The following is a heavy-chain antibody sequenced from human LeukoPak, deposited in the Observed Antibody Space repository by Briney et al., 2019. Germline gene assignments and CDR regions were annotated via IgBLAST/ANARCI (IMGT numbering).Heavy chain of an antibody. J-gene: IGHJ4*02. D-gene: IGHD3-10*01. CDR3: ARHSPMVRGVTTGDY. V-gene: IGHV1-2*02. CDR2: INPNSGGT. Sequence: ASVKVSCKASGYTFTGYYMHWVRQAPGQGLEWMGWINPNSGGTNYAQKFQGRVTMTRDTSISTAYMELSRLRSDDTAVYYCARHSPMVRGVTTGDYWGQGTLVTVSS. CDR1: GYTFTGYY.